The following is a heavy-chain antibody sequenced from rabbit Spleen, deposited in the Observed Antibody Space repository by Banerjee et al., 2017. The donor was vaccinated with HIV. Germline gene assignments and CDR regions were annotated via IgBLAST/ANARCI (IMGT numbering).Heavy chain of an antibody. D-gene: IGHD1-1*01. V-gene: IGHV1S40*01. CDR2: IGTTTTTR. CDR3: ARDTSSSFSSYGMDL. CDR1: GVSFSMSSY. Sequence: QSLEESGGGLVKPGGSLTLTCTVSGVSFSMSSYMCWVRQAPGKGLEWIACIGTTTTTRWYASWVNGRFTISKASSTTVSLQMTSLTAADTATYFCARDTSSSFSSYGMDLWGPGTLVTVS. J-gene: IGHJ6*01.